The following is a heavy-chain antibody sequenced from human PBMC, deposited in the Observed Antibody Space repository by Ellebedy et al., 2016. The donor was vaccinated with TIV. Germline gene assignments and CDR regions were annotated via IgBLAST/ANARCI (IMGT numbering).Heavy chain of an antibody. CDR2: IYDTGTT. D-gene: IGHD1-26*01. Sequence: SETLSLTCSVSDDSISSYYWSWIRQPPGKGLEWTGYIYDTGTTDYKPSLKSRVTISTDTSKNYFSLKLRSVTAADTAVYYCARHIVVPTPGFEYWGQGILVSVSS. CDR3: ARHIVVPTPGFEY. J-gene: IGHJ4*02. V-gene: IGHV4-59*08. CDR1: DDSISSYY.